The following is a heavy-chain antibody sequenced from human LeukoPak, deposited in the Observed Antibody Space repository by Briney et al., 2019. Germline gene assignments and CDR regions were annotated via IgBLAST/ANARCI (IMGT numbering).Heavy chain of an antibody. J-gene: IGHJ5*02. CDR3: AKDLTKGVATDWFDP. D-gene: IGHD1-26*01. CDR2: IYYDGSNT. CDR1: GLTFGSYG. Sequence: QPGGSLRLSCAASGLTFGSYGMHWVRQAPGKGLEWVTYIYYDGSNTYYADSVKGRFTISRDNSKNTLYLQMNSLRAEDTAVYYCAKDLTKGVATDWFDPWGQGTLVTVSS. V-gene: IGHV3-30*02.